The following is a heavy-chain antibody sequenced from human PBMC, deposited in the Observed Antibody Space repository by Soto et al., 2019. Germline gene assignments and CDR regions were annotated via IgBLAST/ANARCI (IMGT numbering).Heavy chain of an antibody. J-gene: IGHJ3*02. CDR1: EGSIVGSSCY. CDR2: IYYSGST. Sequence: SEPQSLTSSVAEGSIVGSSCYWGWNRQPPGKGLEWIGSIYYSGSTYYNPSLKSRVTISVDTSKNQFSLKLSSVTAADTAVYYCAVPRLVAAFDIWGQGTMVTVSS. D-gene: IGHD6-19*01. V-gene: IGHV4-39*01. CDR3: AVPRLVAAFDI.